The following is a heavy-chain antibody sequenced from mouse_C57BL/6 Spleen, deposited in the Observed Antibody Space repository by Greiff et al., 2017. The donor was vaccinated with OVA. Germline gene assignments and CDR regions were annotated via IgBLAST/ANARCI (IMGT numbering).Heavy chain of an antibody. Sequence: VKLMESGAELVRPGSSVKLSCKASGYTFTSYWMHWVKQRPIQGLEWIGNIDPSDSETHYNQKFKDKATLTVDKSSSTAYMQLSSLTSEDSAVYYCAREGLQPSYDGYFDVWGTGTTVTVSS. CDR1: GYTFTSYW. D-gene: IGHD2-12*01. CDR3: AREGLQPSYDGYFDV. J-gene: IGHJ1*03. CDR2: IDPSDSET. V-gene: IGHV1-52*01.